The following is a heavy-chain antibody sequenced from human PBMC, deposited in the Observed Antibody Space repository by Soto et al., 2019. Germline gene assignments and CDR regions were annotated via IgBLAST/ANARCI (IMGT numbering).Heavy chain of an antibody. Sequence: SETLSLTCAFYGGSFSGYYWSLIRQPPGKGLEWIGEIYHSGSTNYNPSLKSRVTISVDTSKNQFSLKLSSVTAADTAVYYCARDVGYYYGMDVWGQGTTVTVSS. J-gene: IGHJ6*02. V-gene: IGHV4-34*01. D-gene: IGHD3-10*02. CDR2: IYHSGST. CDR1: GGSFSGYY. CDR3: ARDVGYYYGMDV.